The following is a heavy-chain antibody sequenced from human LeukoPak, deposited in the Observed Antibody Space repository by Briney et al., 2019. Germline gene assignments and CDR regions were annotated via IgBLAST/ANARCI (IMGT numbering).Heavy chain of an antibody. CDR2: IYYSGST. CDR1: GGSISSGDYY. D-gene: IGHD1-1*01. J-gene: IGHJ4*02. V-gene: IGHV4-30-4*01. Sequence: SQTLSLTCTVSGGSISSGDYYWSWIRQPPGKGLEWIGYIYYSGSTYYNPSLKSRVTVSVDTSKNQFSLKLSSVTAADTAVYYCAREGRTKTGPVVDYWGQGTLVTVSS. CDR3: AREGRTKTGPVVDY.